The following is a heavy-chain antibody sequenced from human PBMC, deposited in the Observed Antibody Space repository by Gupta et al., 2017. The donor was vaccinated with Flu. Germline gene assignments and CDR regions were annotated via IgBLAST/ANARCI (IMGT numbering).Heavy chain of an antibody. D-gene: IGHD5-24*01. V-gene: IGHV3-7*01. CDR1: GFRFRSYW. J-gene: IGHJ4*02. CDR2: IAADDSVK. Sequence: EEQLVESGGGLVQPGGSLRLSCAAAGFRFRSYWMDWVRQAPGKGLEWVANIAADDSVKNYADSVKGRFTISRDDAKDSLYLQMNSLRAEDTAVYYCARNRGWQQFDYWGQGALVTVSS. CDR3: ARNRGWQQFDY.